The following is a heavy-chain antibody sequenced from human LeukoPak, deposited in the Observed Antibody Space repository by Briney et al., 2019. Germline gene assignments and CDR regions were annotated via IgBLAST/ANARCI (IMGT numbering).Heavy chain of an antibody. CDR2: INHSGGT. Sequence: PSETLSLTCARYGGSFSGYFWSWIRQPPGKGLEWIGEINHSGGTNYNPSLKSRVTISVDTSKSQFSLKLSSVTAADTAVYYCARGKATTKDYWGQGTLVTVSS. CDR3: ARGKATTKDY. D-gene: IGHD5-24*01. CDR1: GGSFSGYF. V-gene: IGHV4-34*01. J-gene: IGHJ4*02.